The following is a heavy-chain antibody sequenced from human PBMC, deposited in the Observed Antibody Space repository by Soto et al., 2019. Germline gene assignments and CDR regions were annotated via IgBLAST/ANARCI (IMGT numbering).Heavy chain of an antibody. CDR3: AMVDLYVTPPPPDV. Sequence: QVQLEQSGDEVKKPGASVKVSCKASGYIFVNYGIAWVRQAPGQGLEWLGWISPYTGNTYYATKVQGRLTLTTDTXXSPAFMDMGSLTSAATAVYYCAMVDLYVTPPPPDVWGQGPTVTVSS. D-gene: IGHD3-16*02. CDR1: GYIFVNYG. J-gene: IGHJ6*02. V-gene: IGHV1-18*01. CDR2: ISPYTGNT.